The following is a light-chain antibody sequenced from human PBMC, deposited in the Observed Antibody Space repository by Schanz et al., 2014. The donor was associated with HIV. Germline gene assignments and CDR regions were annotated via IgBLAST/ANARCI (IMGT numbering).Light chain of an antibody. CDR1: SGHRTYA. CDR2: LNSDGSH. Sequence: QPVLTQSPSASASLGASVKLTCTLDSGHRTYAIAWHQQQPEKGPRYLMNLNSDGSHSKGDGIPDRFSGSSAGAERYLTISNLQSEDEADYYCATWDSNTLWVFGGGTKLTVL. V-gene: IGLV4-69*02. J-gene: IGLJ3*02. CDR3: ATWDSNTLWV.